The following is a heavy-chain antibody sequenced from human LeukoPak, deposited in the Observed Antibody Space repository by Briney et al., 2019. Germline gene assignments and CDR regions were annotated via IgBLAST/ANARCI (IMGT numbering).Heavy chain of an antibody. D-gene: IGHD6-13*01. CDR2: IYPGDSDT. J-gene: IGHJ4*02. V-gene: IGHV5-51*01. CDR1: GYSFTSYW. CDR3: ARRAYSYSSSCEMDY. Sequence: RGESLKISCKGSGYSFTSYWIGWVRQMPGKGLEWMGIIYPGDSDTRYSPSLQGQVTISADKSISTAYLQWSSLKASDTAMYYCARRAYSYSSSCEMDYWGQGTLVTVSS.